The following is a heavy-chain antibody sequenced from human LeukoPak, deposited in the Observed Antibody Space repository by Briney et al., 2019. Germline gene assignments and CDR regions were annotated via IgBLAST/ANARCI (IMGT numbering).Heavy chain of an antibody. D-gene: IGHD2-2*02. Sequence: ASVKVSCKASGYTFTSYYMHWVRQAPGQGLEWMGLINPSGRSTSYAQKFQGRVTMTRDTSTSTVYMELSSLRSEDTAVYYCARAGGSTSCYTCFDPWGQGTLVTVSS. CDR3: ARAGGSTSCYTCFDP. CDR2: INPSGRST. CDR1: GYTFTSYY. V-gene: IGHV1-46*01. J-gene: IGHJ5*02.